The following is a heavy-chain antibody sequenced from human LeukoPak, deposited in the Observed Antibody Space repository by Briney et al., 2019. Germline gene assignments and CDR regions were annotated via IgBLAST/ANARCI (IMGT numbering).Heavy chain of an antibody. D-gene: IGHD4-23*01. CDR2: ISAYNGNT. CDR3: ASSSGRVTSLLPH. J-gene: IGHJ1*01. Sequence: ASVKVSCKASGYTFTNYGITWVRQAPGQGFEWMGWISAYNGNTNSAQNLLDRVTMTTDTSTSTAYMELSSLRSEDTAVYYCASSSGRVTSLLPHWGQGTLVTVSS. V-gene: IGHV1-18*01. CDR1: GYTFTNYG.